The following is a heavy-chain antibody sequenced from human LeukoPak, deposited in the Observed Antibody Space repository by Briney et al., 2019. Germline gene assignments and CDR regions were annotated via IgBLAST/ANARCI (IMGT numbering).Heavy chain of an antibody. V-gene: IGHV3-23*01. CDR1: GFTFSSYG. Sequence: GGSLRLSCAASGFTFSSYGMHWVRQAPGKGLEWVSTISGSGLSTYYADSVKGRFTISRDNSNNTLYLQMNSLRVEDTAVYYCAKSRVAVAAPRNWFDPWGQGTLVTVSS. CDR3: AKSRVAVAAPRNWFDP. CDR2: ISGSGLST. J-gene: IGHJ5*02. D-gene: IGHD6-19*01.